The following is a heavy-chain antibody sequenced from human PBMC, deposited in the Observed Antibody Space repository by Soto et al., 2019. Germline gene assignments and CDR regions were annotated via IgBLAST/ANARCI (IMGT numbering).Heavy chain of an antibody. CDR2: ISGSGGST. D-gene: IGHD5-18*01. CDR3: ARPRITLPPEYGYGSTFDS. Sequence: GSLRLSCAASGFTFSNYAVTWVRQAPGKGLEWVSTISGSGGSTYYADSVKGRFTISRENAKNSLFLQMNSLRAEDTAVYYCARPRITLPPEYGYGSTFDSWGQGTLVTVSS. V-gene: IGHV3-23*01. J-gene: IGHJ4*02. CDR1: GFTFSNYA.